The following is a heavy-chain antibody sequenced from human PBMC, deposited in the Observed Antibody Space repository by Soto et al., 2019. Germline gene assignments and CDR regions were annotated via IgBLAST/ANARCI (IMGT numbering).Heavy chain of an antibody. D-gene: IGHD6-19*01. Sequence: GASVKVSCKASGYTFTSYAMRWVRQAPGQRLEWMGWINAGNGNTKYSQKFQGRVTITRDTSASTAYVELSSLRSEDTAVYYCARTSYLSSGWYSYYYYMDVWGKGTTVTVSS. J-gene: IGHJ6*03. CDR2: INAGNGNT. CDR1: GYTFTSYA. CDR3: ARTSYLSSGWYSYYYYMDV. V-gene: IGHV1-3*01.